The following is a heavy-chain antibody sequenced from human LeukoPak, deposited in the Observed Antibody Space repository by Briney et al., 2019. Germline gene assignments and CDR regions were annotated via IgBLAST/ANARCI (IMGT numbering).Heavy chain of an antibody. J-gene: IGHJ4*02. CDR3: ARAPRDSSTMLDY. Sequence: ASVKVSCKASGYTFTSYWIQWVRQAPGQGFEWMGLINPNDGSTTYTHKFQGRVTMTRDTSTSTVYMDLSSLTSEDTAVYYCARAPRDSSTMLDYWGQGTLVTVSS. CDR2: INPNDGST. D-gene: IGHD6-13*01. V-gene: IGHV1-46*01. CDR1: GYTFTSYW.